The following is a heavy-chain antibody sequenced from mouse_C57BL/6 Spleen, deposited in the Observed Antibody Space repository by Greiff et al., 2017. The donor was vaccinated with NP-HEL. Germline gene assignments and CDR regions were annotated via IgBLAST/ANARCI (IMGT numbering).Heavy chain of an antibody. CDR2: ISSGSSTI. Sequence: EVKLMESGGGLVKPGGSLKLSCEASGFTFSDYGMHWVRQAPEKGLAWVAYISSGSSTIYYADTVKSRFTISRDNAKHTLFLQMTSLRSEDTAMYYCATNWDVAYWGQGTLVTVSA. V-gene: IGHV5-17*01. CDR1: GFTFSDYG. CDR3: ATNWDVAY. J-gene: IGHJ3*01. D-gene: IGHD4-1*01.